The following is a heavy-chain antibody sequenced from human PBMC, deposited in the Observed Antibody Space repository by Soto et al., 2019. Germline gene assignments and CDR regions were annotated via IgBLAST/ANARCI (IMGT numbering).Heavy chain of an antibody. J-gene: IGHJ6*02. V-gene: IGHV1-2*04. CDR2: INPNGGDT. CDR3: ALDSRCGYYYYGMDV. CDR1: GYTFTDYY. D-gene: IGHD2-21*01. Sequence: QVQLVQSGAEVKKPGASVKVSCKASGYTFTDYYMHWVRQAPGQGLEWMGWINPNGGDTNYARKSQGWVTMTRDTSITTAYMEMSRLTSDDTAVYFCALDSRCGYYYYGMDVWGQRTTVTVSS.